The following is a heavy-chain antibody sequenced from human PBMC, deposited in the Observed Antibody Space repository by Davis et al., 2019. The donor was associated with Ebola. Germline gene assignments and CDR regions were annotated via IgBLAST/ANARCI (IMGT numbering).Heavy chain of an antibody. D-gene: IGHD1-1*01. V-gene: IGHV3-30*18. CDR2: ISYEGSNK. CDR1: GFTFSSYA. J-gene: IGHJ4*02. CDR3: AKRTGY. Sequence: GESLKISCAASGFTFSSYAMSWVRQAPGKGLGWVAVISYEGSNKYYADSVKGRFTISRDNSKNTLYLQMNSLRAEDTAVYYCAKRTGYWGQGTLVTVSS.